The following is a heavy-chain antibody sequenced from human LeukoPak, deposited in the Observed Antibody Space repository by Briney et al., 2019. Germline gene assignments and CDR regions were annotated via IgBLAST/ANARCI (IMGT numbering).Heavy chain of an antibody. Sequence: ASVKVSCKASGGTFSSYAISWVRQAPGQGLEWMGRIIPIFGTANYAQKFQGRVTITTDESTSTAYMEQSSLRSEDTAVYYCAPAPITMVRGVITSDAFDIWGQGTMVTVSS. CDR3: APAPITMVRGVITSDAFDI. D-gene: IGHD3-10*01. J-gene: IGHJ3*02. V-gene: IGHV1-69*05. CDR1: GGTFSSYA. CDR2: IIPIFGTA.